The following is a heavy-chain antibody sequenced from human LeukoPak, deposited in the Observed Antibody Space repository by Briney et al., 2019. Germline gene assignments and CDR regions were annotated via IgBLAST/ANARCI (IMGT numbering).Heavy chain of an antibody. CDR3: ARVASTRKSTKYYYDSSGYYPDY. Sequence: PSETLSLTCTVSGGSISSGGYYWSWIRQHPGKGLEWIGYIYYSGSTNYNPSLKSRVTISVDTSKNQFSLKLSSVTAADTAVYYCARVASTRKSTKYYYDSSGYYPDYWGQGTLVTVSS. D-gene: IGHD3-22*01. J-gene: IGHJ4*02. V-gene: IGHV4-31*03. CDR2: IYYSGST. CDR1: GGSISSGGYY.